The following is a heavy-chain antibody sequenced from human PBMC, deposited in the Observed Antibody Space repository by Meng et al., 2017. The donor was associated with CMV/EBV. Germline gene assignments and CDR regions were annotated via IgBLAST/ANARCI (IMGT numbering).Heavy chain of an antibody. Sequence: ASVKVSCKASGYTFTGYYMLWVRQAPGQGLEWMGWINPNSGGTNYAQKFQGRVTMTRDTSISTAYMELSRLRSDDTAVYYCARASPAIFGRHYYYYGMDVWGQGTTVTVSS. CDR3: ARASPAIFGRHYYYYGMDV. CDR2: INPNSGGT. CDR1: GYTFTGYY. J-gene: IGHJ6*02. V-gene: IGHV1-2*02. D-gene: IGHD2-2*02.